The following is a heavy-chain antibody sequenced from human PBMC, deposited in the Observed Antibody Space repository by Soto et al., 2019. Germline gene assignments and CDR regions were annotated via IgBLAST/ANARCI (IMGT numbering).Heavy chain of an antibody. D-gene: IGHD3-9*01. CDR2: IYYRGNT. J-gene: IGHJ4*02. CDR1: GGSISSYY. Sequence: SETLSLTCTVPGGSISSYYWNWIRQPPREGLEWIGYIYYRGNTNYNPSLKRPVTISVDTSKNQFSLKLSSVTTADTAVYYCARQPGYYDILSGYSTYYFDYWGQGTPVTVS. V-gene: IGHV4-59*08. CDR3: ARQPGYYDILSGYSTYYFDY.